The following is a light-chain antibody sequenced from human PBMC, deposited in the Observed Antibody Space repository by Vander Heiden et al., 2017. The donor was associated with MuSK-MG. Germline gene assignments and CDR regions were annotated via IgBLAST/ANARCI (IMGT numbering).Light chain of an antibody. CDR1: QSISSSS. V-gene: IGKV3D-20*01. CDR2: DAS. CDR3: QQDGSSPRT. J-gene: IGKJ1*01. Sequence: EIVLTQSPATLSLSPGERATLSCGASQSISSSSLAWYQQKPGRAPRLLIYDASTRATGIPDRFSGSGSGTDFTLTISRLEPEDFAVSYCQQDGSSPRTFGQGTKVEIK.